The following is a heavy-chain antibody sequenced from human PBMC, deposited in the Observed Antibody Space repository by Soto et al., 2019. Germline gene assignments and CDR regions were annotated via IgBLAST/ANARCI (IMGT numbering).Heavy chain of an antibody. CDR3: ARLGSFYYYYGMDV. J-gene: IGHJ6*02. D-gene: IGHD3-16*01. CDR2: INHSGST. Sequence: LSLTCAVYGGSFSGYYWSWIRQPPGKGLEWIGEINHSGSTNYNPSLKSRVTISVDTSKNQFSLKLSSVTAADTAVYYCARLGSFYYYYGMDVWGQGTTVTVSS. V-gene: IGHV4-34*01. CDR1: GGSFSGYY.